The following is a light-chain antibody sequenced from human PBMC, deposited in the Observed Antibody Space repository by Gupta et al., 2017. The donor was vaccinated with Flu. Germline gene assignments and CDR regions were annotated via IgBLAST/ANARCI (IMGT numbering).Light chain of an antibody. CDR3: QQYYNYPWT. J-gene: IGKJ1*01. Sequence: PSTMSASSGDRVTITCRASQNIDGWLAWYQQKPGKAPRLLIYTASTLQSGVPSTFTGRGSGTEFTLTISILQPDDLATYYCQQYYNYPWTFGEGTKV. CDR2: TAS. CDR1: QNIDGW. V-gene: IGKV1-5*03.